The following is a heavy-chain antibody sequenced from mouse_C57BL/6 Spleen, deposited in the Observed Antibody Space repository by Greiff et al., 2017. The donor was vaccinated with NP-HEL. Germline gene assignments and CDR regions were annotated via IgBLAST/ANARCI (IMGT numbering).Heavy chain of an antibody. V-gene: IGHV3-6*01. D-gene: IGHD2-3*01. Sequence: DVQLQESGPGLVKPSQSLSLTCSVTGYSITSGYYWNWIRQFPGNKLEWMGYISYDGSNNYNPSLKNRISITRDTSKNQFFLKLNSVTTEDTATYYCARRDDGSFDYWGQGTTLTVSS. CDR2: ISYDGSN. J-gene: IGHJ2*01. CDR1: GYSITSGYY. CDR3: ARRDDGSFDY.